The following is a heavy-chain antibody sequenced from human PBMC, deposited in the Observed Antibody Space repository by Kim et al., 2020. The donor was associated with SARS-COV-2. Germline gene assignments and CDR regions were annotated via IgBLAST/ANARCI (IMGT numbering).Heavy chain of an antibody. Sequence: VKGRITISRDNDKNTLYLHMNGVRGEDTAVYYCESERVVVPARRDLFDYWGQGTLVTVSS. CDR3: ESERVVVPARRDLFDY. J-gene: IGHJ4*02. D-gene: IGHD2-2*01. V-gene: IGHV3-74*01.